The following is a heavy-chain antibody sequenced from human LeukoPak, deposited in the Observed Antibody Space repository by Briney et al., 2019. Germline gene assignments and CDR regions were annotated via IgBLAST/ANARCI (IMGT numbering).Heavy chain of an antibody. J-gene: IGHJ5*02. CDR3: ARAMPHDNWFDP. CDR1: GGSFSGYYW. V-gene: IGHV3-74*03. Sequence: PSETLSLTCAVYGGSFSGYYWMHWVRQAAGKGLVWVSRINGDGSNTTYADSVKGRFTISRDNAKNTLYLQMNSLRAEDTAVYYCARAMPHDNWFDPWGQGSLVTVSS. D-gene: IGHD2-2*01. CDR2: INGDGSNT.